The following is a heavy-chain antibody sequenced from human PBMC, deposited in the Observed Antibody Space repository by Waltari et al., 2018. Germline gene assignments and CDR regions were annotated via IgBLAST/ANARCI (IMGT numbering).Heavy chain of an antibody. J-gene: IGHJ4*02. Sequence: QVQLQESGPGLVKPSETLSLTCAVSGYSISSGYYWGWIRQPPGKGLEWIGSIYHSGSTYYNPSLKSRVTISVDTSKNQFSLKLSSVTAADTAVYYCARALRFLEWLLPNYDYWGQGTLVTVSS. CDR2: IYHSGST. CDR1: GYSISSGYY. V-gene: IGHV4-38-2*01. CDR3: ARALRFLEWLLPNYDY. D-gene: IGHD3-3*01.